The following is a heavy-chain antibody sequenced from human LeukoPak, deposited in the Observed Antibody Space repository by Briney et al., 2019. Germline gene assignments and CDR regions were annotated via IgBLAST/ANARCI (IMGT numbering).Heavy chain of an antibody. Sequence: PSETLSLTCTVSGGSISSGDYFWSWIRQSPGKGLEYIGYIYSSRSTYYNPSLGSRVIISADTSKNQFSLKLSSVTAADTAVYYCVSHHGEVDYWGQGTLVTVSS. CDR1: GGSISSGDYF. CDR3: VSHHGEVDY. D-gene: IGHD4-17*01. J-gene: IGHJ4*02. CDR2: IYSSRST. V-gene: IGHV4-30-4*01.